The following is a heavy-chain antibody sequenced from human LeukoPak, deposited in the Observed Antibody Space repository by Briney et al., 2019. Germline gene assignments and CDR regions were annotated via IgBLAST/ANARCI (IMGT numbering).Heavy chain of an antibody. J-gene: IGHJ3*02. D-gene: IGHD1-26*01. CDR2: ISYDGSNK. Sequence: GGSLRLSCAASGFTFSSYAMHWVRQAPGKGLEWVAVISYDGSNKYYADSVKGRFTISRDNSKNTLYLQMNSLRAEDTAVYYCARRSVGATGGAFDIWGQGTMVTVSS. V-gene: IGHV3-30*04. CDR1: GFTFSSYA. CDR3: ARRSVGATGGAFDI.